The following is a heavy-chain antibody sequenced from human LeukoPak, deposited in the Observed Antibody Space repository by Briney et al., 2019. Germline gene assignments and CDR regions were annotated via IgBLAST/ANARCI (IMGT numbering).Heavy chain of an antibody. V-gene: IGHV3-64*01. CDR2: INTYGGTN. J-gene: IGHJ4*02. CDR1: GFTFSTFA. CDR3: ARDGVATNDY. Sequence: PGGSLRLSCAASGFTFSTFAMQWVRQAPGKGLEYVSGINTYGGTNYYPNFVKGRFIIFRDNPKNTLYLQMGSLRVEDTAVYYCARDGVATNDYWGQGTLVTVSS. D-gene: IGHD5-24*01.